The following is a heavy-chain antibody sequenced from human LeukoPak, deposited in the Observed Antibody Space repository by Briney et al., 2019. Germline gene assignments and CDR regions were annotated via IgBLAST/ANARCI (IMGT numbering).Heavy chain of an antibody. CDR1: GDSLSSGSYY. D-gene: IGHD1-26*01. V-gene: IGHV4-61*02. J-gene: IGHJ3*02. Sequence: SETLSLTCTVPGDSLSSGSYYWSWFRMPAGNGLDWTWRIYTSGSTNYNPSLKSRVTISVDTSKNQFFLKLSSVTAADTAVYYCARDPLLDGGWEPIDAFDIWGQGTMVTVSS. CDR2: IYTSGST. CDR3: ARDPLLDGGWEPIDAFDI.